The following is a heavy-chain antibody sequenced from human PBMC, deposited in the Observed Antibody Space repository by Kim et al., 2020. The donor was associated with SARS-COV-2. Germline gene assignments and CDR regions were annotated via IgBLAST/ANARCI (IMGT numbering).Heavy chain of an antibody. CDR1: GFTFSSYS. J-gene: IGHJ5*02. V-gene: IGHV3-48*04. Sequence: GGSLRLSCAASGFTFSSYSMNWVRQAPGKGLEWVSYISSSSSTIYYADSVKGRFTISRDNAKNSLYLQMNSLRAEDTAVYYCARDLHPTYSSRAHPIWFDPWGQGTLVTVSS. CDR2: ISSSSSTI. D-gene: IGHD6-13*01. CDR3: ARDLHPTYSSRAHPIWFDP.